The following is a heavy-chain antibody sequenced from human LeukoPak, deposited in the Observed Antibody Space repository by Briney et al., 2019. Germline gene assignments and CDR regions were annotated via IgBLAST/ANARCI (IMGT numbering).Heavy chain of an antibody. CDR3: ASRYCSRGNCYFAY. D-gene: IGHD2-15*01. V-gene: IGHV5-51*01. CDR1: EYSFATYV. Sequence: KSGESLKISCKRSEYSFATYVIGWLRQMPGQGLEWMGIIFPGDSDTRYSPSFQGQVTISADKSISTAYLQWISLKASDTAIYYCASRYCSRGNCYFAYWRQGTLVTVSS. J-gene: IGHJ4*02. CDR2: IFPGDSDT.